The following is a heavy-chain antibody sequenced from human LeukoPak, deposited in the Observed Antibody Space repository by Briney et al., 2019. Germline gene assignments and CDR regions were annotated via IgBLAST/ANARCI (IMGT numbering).Heavy chain of an antibody. Sequence: ASVKVSCKASGGTFSSYAISWVRQAPGQGLEWMGGIIPIFGTANYAQKFQGRVTITADESTSTAYMELSSLRSEDTAVYYCARTRGGITIFGVVTLNWFDPWGQGTLVTASS. D-gene: IGHD3-3*01. CDR2: IIPIFGTA. J-gene: IGHJ5*02. V-gene: IGHV1-69*13. CDR1: GGTFSSYA. CDR3: ARTRGGITIFGVVTLNWFDP.